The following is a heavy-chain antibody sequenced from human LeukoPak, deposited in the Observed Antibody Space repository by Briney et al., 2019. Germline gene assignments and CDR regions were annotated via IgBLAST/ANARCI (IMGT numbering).Heavy chain of an antibody. J-gene: IGHJ4*02. V-gene: IGHV4-59*01. D-gene: IGHD1-26*01. CDR1: GASISSYY. CDR2: IYYTGST. CDR3: AAVGPGLDY. Sequence: SETLSHTCTVSGASISSYYWSLIRQPPGKGLEWIGYIYYTGSTNSNPSLKSRVTISLDTSKNQFSLKVSSVTAADTAVYYCAAVGPGLDYWGQGTLVTVSS.